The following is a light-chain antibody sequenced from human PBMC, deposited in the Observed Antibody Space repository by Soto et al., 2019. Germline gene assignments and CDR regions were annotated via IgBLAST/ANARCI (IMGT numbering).Light chain of an antibody. CDR3: SSYTTRSLLV. CDR2: EVA. Sequence: QSALTQPASVSGSPGQSITFSCTGTSRDIGAYDFVSWYQHYPGKAPKLIIFEVANRPSGISDRFSGSKSGNTASLTISGLQPEDDADYYCSSYTTRSLLVFGGGTKLTVL. CDR1: SRDIGAYDF. J-gene: IGLJ2*01. V-gene: IGLV2-14*01.